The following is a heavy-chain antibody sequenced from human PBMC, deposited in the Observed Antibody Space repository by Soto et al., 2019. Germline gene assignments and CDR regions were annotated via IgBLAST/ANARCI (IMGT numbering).Heavy chain of an antibody. D-gene: IGHD4-17*01. CDR3: AKEKTAYGGLAYY. CDR1: GGDFNNYV. CDR2: VIPFYGST. Sequence: QVQLVQSGAEVKKPGSSVKVSCKVSGGDFNNYVITWVRQAPGQGLEWTGGVIPFYGSTNYAQNFQGRITITADGSTSTAYMELSSLMSDDTAVYYCAKEKTAYGGLAYYWGQGTLVTVSS. J-gene: IGHJ4*02. V-gene: IGHV1-69*01.